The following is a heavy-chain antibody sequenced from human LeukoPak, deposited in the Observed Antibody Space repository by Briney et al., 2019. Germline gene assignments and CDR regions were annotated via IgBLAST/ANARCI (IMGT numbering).Heavy chain of an antibody. CDR2: ISAYNGNT. CDR3: ARDDLGVAALAY. J-gene: IGHJ4*02. V-gene: IGHV1-18*01. CDR1: GYTFTSYG. D-gene: IGHD2-15*01. Sequence: ASVKVSCEASGYTFTSYGISWVRQAPGQGLEWMGWISAYNGNTNYAQKLQGRVTMTTDTSTSTAYMELRSLRSDDTAVYCCARDDLGVAALAYWGQGTLVTVSS.